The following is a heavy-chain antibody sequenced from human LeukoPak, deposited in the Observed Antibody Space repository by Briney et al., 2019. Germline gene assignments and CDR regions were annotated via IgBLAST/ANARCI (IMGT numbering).Heavy chain of an antibody. J-gene: IGHJ5*02. D-gene: IGHD2-15*01. CDR3: AADQGYCSGGTCLRNWFDP. V-gene: IGHV1-18*01. CDR1: GYSFTSHG. Sequence: PGASVKVSCKPSGYSFTSHGISWVRQAPGQGLEWVGWISTDNGDTNYAQNFQGRVTMTTDTPTSTAYMELRSLRPDDTAIYYCAADQGYCSGGTCLRNWFDPWGQGTLVTVSS. CDR2: ISTDNGDT.